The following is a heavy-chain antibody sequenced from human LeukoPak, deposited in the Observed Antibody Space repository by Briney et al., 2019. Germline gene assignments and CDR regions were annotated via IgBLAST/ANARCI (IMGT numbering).Heavy chain of an antibody. J-gene: IGHJ4*02. D-gene: IGHD5-18*01. Sequence: GESLKISCKGSGYSFASYWIGWVRQMPGKGLEWMGIIYPGEPDTRYSPSFQGQVTISADKSISTAYLQWSSLKASDTAIYYCARHAGSGYSYSDYWGQGTLVTVSS. CDR1: GYSFASYW. CDR3: ARHAGSGYSYSDY. CDR2: IYPGEPDT. V-gene: IGHV5-51*01.